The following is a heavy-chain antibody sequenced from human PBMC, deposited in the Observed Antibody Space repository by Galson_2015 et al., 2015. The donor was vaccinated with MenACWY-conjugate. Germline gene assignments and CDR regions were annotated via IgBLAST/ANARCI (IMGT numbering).Heavy chain of an antibody. J-gene: IGHJ6*02. CDR1: GGSIRNNY. V-gene: IGHV4-59*08. Sequence: SETLSLTCTVSGGSIRNNYWNWIRQPPGKDLEWIGSVYYSGSTNYNPSLNSRVTISLDTSKNHFSLKLTSVTAADTAVYYCARGGAPPWTFYGDYGMDVWGQGALVTVSS. D-gene: IGHD4-17*01. CDR3: ARGGAPPWTFYGDYGMDV. CDR2: VYYSGST.